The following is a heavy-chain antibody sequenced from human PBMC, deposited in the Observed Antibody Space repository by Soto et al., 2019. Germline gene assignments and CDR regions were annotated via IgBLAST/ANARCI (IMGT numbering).Heavy chain of an antibody. V-gene: IGHV4-34*01. D-gene: IGHD6-13*01. CDR2: INHSGST. J-gene: IGHJ5*02. CDR3: ARDDSSSWYSWFDP. CDR1: GGSFSGYY. Sequence: SETLSLTCAVYGGSFSGYYWSWIRQPPGKGLEWIGEINHSGSTNYNPSLKSRVTISVDTSKNQFSLKLSSVTAADTAVYYCARDDSSSWYSWFDPWGQGTLVTVSS.